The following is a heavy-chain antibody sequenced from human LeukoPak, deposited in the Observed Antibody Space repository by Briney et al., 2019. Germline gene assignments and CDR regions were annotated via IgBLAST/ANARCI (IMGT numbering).Heavy chain of an antibody. CDR1: GEFFSVYY. CDR2: INHSGIT. D-gene: IGHD3-10*01. J-gene: IGHJ4*02. V-gene: IGHV4-34*01. CDR3: ARLPLGAFGEVLNFDL. Sequence: SETLSLTCDVYGEFFSVYYWSWIRQPPGKGLEWIGDINHSGITKYNPSLKSRVTLLIDTPKSHFSLKVNSVTAADTAVYYCARLPLGAFGEVLNFDLWGQGTVVTVSS.